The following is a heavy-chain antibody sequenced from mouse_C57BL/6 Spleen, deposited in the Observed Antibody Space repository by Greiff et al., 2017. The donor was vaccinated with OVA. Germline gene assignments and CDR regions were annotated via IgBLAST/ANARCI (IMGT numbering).Heavy chain of an antibody. Sequence: VHLVESGPGLVQPSQSLSITCTVSGFSLTSYGVHWVRQSPGKGLEWLGVIWSGGSTDYTAAFISRLSISKDNSKSQVFFKMNSLQADDTAIYYCARPYYSNYGFAYWGQGTLVTVSA. D-gene: IGHD2-5*01. CDR1: GFSLTSYG. CDR2: IWSGGST. J-gene: IGHJ3*01. CDR3: ARPYYSNYGFAY. V-gene: IGHV2-2*01.